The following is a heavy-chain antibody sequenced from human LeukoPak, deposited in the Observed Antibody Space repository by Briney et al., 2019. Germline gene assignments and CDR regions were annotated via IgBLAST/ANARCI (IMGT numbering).Heavy chain of an antibody. J-gene: IGHJ4*02. V-gene: IGHV3-48*03. CDR1: GFTFSGYE. D-gene: IGHD3-9*01. Sequence: PGGSLRLSCAVSGFTFSGYEMNWVRQAPGKGLEWVSYISSSGNTIYYADSVRGRFTMSIDNAKSLLFLQMNSLRAEDTAVYYCARDTLNGPFVISLDFWGQGVLVTVSS. CDR3: ARDTLNGPFVISLDF. CDR2: ISSSGNTI.